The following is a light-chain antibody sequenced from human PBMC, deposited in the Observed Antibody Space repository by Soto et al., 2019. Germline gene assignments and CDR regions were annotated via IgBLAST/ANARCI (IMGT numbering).Light chain of an antibody. Sequence: QSVLTQPASVSGSPGQTITIPCTGTSSDVSRYNYVSWYQQHPGKAPKLMIYAVTNRPSGVSNRFSGSKSGSTASLTISGLQAEDEADYYCSSYTTSSTWVFGAGTKLTVL. CDR2: AVT. CDR1: SSDVSRYNY. CDR3: SSYTTSSTWV. V-gene: IGLV2-14*01. J-gene: IGLJ3*02.